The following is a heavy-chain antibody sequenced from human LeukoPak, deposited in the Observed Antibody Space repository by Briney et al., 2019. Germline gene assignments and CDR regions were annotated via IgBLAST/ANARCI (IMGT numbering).Heavy chain of an antibody. Sequence: PAETLSLTCTVSGGSISSYYWGWIRQPAGKGLEWIGRIYTSGSTNYNPSLKSRVTISVDKSKNQFSLKLSSLTAADTAVYYCARATVTTLNYYYYMDVWGKGTTVIVSS. J-gene: IGHJ6*03. CDR2: IYTSGST. CDR1: GGSISSYY. V-gene: IGHV4-4*07. D-gene: IGHD4-17*01. CDR3: ARATVTTLNYYYYMDV.